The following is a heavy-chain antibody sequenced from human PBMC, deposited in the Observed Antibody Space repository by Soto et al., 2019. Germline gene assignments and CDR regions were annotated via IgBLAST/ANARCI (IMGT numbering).Heavy chain of an antibody. J-gene: IGHJ5*02. Sequence: SETLSLTCIVSSGSISSGDYYWSWIRQPPGKGLEWIGYNYYSGSTYYSPSLMSRVTISLDTAKNQFSLKLSSVTAADTAVYYCARERVPAYIHHTWFDPWGQGSLVTVSS. CDR1: SGSISSGDYY. V-gene: IGHV4-30-4*01. CDR3: ARERVPAYIHHTWFDP. D-gene: IGHD2-2*02. CDR2: NYYSGST.